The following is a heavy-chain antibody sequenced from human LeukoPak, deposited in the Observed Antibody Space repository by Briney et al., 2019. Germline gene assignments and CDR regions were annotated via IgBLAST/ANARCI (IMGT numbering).Heavy chain of an antibody. Sequence: GGSLRLSCAASGFTFSDYYTSWIRQAPGKGLEWVSYISSSGSTIYYADSVKGRFTISRDNAKNSLYLQMNSLRAEDTAVYYCAKDHCSGGSCYSVAFDYWGQGTLVTVSS. CDR3: AKDHCSGGSCYSVAFDY. CDR1: GFTFSDYY. V-gene: IGHV3-11*01. D-gene: IGHD2-15*01. J-gene: IGHJ4*02. CDR2: ISSSGSTI.